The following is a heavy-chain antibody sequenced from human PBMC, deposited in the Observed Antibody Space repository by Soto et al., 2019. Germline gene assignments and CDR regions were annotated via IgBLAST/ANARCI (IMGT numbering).Heavy chain of an antibody. CDR2: ISGGGNDR. D-gene: IGHD6-13*01. CDR3: ARSLFIASTDTEPFDS. CDR1: GFTFSSYA. Sequence: EVQLLESGGGLVQPGGSLTLACAASGFTFSSYAMSWVRQAPGKGLEWVSAISGGGNDRFYADSVRGRFTISRDNSRNTLYLHMNSLRAEYTAVHYCARSLFIASTDTEPFDSWGQGTLVTVSS. V-gene: IGHV3-23*01. J-gene: IGHJ4*02.